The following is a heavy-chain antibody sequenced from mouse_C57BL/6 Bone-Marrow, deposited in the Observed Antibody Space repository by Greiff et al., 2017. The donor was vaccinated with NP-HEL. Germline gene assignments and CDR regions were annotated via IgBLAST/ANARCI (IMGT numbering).Heavy chain of an antibody. Sequence: VQLQQSGAELVKPGASVKLSCTASGFNIKDYYMHWVKQRTEQGLEWIGRIDPEDGETKYAPKFQGKATITADTSSNTASMQLSSRTSADAAVYYCAREVGTTVDYWGQGTTLTVSS. V-gene: IGHV14-2*01. CDR3: AREVGTTVDY. CDR2: IDPEDGET. J-gene: IGHJ2*01. CDR1: GFNIKDYY. D-gene: IGHD4-1*01.